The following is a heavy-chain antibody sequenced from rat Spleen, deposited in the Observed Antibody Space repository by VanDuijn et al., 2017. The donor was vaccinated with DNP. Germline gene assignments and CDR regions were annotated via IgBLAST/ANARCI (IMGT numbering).Heavy chain of an antibody. CDR3: TTGPYFDY. J-gene: IGHJ2*01. V-gene: IGHV5-27*01. Sequence: EVQLVESGGGLVQPGRSLKLSCAASGFTFSNYGMAWVRQAPTKGLEWVASITNSGGSSTYYRDSVKGRFTISRDNAKSTLYLQMDSLRSEDTATYYCTTGPYFDYWGQGVMVTVSS. CDR1: GFTFSNYG. CDR2: ITNSGGSST.